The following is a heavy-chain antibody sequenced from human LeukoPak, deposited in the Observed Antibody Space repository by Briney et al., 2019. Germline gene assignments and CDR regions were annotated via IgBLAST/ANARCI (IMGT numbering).Heavy chain of an antibody. CDR1: GGSISSSSYY. J-gene: IGHJ3*01. V-gene: IGHV4-39*07. Sequence: SETLSLTCTVSGGSISSSSYYWGWIRQPPGKGLEWIGSIYYSGSTYYNPSVESRVTISIDKSKNQFSLMLKSVTAADTALYYCARGMWFDTLFSTFDVWGQGTMVSVSS. CDR2: IYYSGST. D-gene: IGHD3-10*01. CDR3: ARGMWFDTLFSTFDV.